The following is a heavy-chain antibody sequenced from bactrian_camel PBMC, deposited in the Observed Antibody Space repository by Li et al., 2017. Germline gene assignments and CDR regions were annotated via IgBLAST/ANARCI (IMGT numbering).Heavy chain of an antibody. Sequence: VQLVESGGDLVQPGGSLTLSCTASGFTSRFPFAVYDMSWVRQAPGKGLTWVSTIANSGGSTYYADSVKGRFTISRDNAKNTVYLRMNSLKPEDTAMYYCKAVAFSAQWCDGGWGQGTQVTVSP. D-gene: IGHD4*01. J-gene: IGHJ4*01. CDR1: GFTSRFPFAVYD. V-gene: IGHV3S40*01. CDR3: KAVAFSAQWCDGG. CDR2: IANSGGST.